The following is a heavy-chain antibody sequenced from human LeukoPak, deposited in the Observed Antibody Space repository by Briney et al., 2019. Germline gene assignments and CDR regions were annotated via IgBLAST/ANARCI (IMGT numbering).Heavy chain of an antibody. CDR1: GYTFTSYG. CDR3: ARHEPQVEKRAFDI. CDR2: ISAYNGNT. D-gene: IGHD5-24*01. Sequence: ASVKVSCKASGYTFTSYGISWVRQAPGQGLEWMGWISAYNGNTNYAQNFQGRVTMTRDMSTSTVYMELSSLRSEDTAVYYCARHEPQVEKRAFDIWGQGTMVTVSS. V-gene: IGHV1-18*01. J-gene: IGHJ3*02.